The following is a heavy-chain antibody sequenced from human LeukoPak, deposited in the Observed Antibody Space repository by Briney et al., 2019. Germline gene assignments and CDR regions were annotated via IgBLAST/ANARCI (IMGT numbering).Heavy chain of an antibody. CDR3: ARGYSDGTGDSFES. CDR1: GYTFTGFY. J-gene: IGHJ4*02. D-gene: IGHD5-12*01. Sequence: ASVKVSCKASGYTFTGFYMHWVRQAPGQGLEWMGWTKPYSDDTDYANKFQGRVTLTWDTSISTAYMELNRLTSDDSAVSYCARGYSDGTGDSFESWGQGTLVTVSS. CDR2: TKPYSDDT. V-gene: IGHV1-2*02.